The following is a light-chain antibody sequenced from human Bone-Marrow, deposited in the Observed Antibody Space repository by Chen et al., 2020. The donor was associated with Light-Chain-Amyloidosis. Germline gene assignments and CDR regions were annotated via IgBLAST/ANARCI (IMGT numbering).Light chain of an antibody. V-gene: IGLV3-25*03. Sequence: SYELTQPPSVSVSPAQTARITSSGYDLPTKYAHWYHQKPGQAPVLVIHRDNERPSGISERFSGSSSGTTATLTISGVQAEDEADYHCPSADSSGTYEVIFGGGTKLTVL. J-gene: IGLJ2*01. CDR3: PSADSSGTYEVI. CDR2: RDN. CDR1: DLPTKY.